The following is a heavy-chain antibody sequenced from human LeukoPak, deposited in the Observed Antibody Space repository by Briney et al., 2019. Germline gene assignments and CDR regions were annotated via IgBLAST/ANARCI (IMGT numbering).Heavy chain of an antibody. J-gene: IGHJ6*03. V-gene: IGHV3-48*03. CDR1: GFTFSSYE. Sequence: GGSPRLSCAVSGFTFSSYEMNWVRQAPGKGQEWVSYISSSGSTIYYADSVKGRFTISRDNAKNSLYLQMNSLRAEDTAVYYCARVRKDIQSMVRGQNYYYYYMDVWGKGTTVTISS. CDR3: ARVRKDIQSMVRGQNYYYYYMDV. D-gene: IGHD3-10*01. CDR2: ISSSGSTI.